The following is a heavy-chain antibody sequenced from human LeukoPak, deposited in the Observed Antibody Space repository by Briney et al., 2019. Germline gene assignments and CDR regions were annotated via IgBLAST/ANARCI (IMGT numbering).Heavy chain of an antibody. V-gene: IGHV4-59*01. CDR1: GGSISNYY. J-gene: IGHJ3*02. D-gene: IGHD3-3*01. CDR2: IYYSGST. CDR3: ARGYHFSSGYAFDI. Sequence: SETLSLTCTVSGGSISNYYWSWIRQPPGKGLEWIGYIYYSGSTDYKPSLKSRVTISVDTSKNQFSLKLSSVTAADTAVYYCARGYHFSSGYAFDIWGQGTMVTVSS.